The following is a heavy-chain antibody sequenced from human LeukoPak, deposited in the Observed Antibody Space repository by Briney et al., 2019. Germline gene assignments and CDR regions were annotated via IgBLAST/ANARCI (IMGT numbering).Heavy chain of an antibody. J-gene: IGHJ5*02. D-gene: IGHD2-15*01. V-gene: IGHV3-30*04. Sequence: GGSLRLSCAASGFTFSSYAMHWVRQAPGKGLEWVAVISYGGSNKYYADSVKGRFTISRDNSKNTLYLQMNSLRAEDTAVYYCARDRCGGSCDQGNWFDPWGQGTLVTVSS. CDR3: ARDRCGGSCDQGNWFDP. CDR2: ISYGGSNK. CDR1: GFTFSSYA.